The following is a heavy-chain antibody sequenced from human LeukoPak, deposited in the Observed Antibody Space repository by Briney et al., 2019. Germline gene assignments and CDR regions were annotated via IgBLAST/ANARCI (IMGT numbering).Heavy chain of an antibody. V-gene: IGHV3-7*01. CDR2: IRQDETEK. Sequence: GGSLRLSCTVSGFTFSSYWMTWVRQAPGKGLEWVANIRQDETEKYYGDSVKGRFTISRDNAKNSLYLQMNSLRVEDTAVYYCARDSGSAYYYASRTYYYDAFDFWARGQRSPSLQ. CDR3: ARDSGSAYYYASRTYYYDAFDF. CDR1: GFTFSSYW. D-gene: IGHD3-10*01. J-gene: IGHJ3*01.